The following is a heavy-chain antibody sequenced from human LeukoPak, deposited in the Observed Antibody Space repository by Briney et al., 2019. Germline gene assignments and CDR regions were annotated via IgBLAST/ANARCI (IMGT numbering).Heavy chain of an antibody. CDR1: GGSISSGGYY. CDR3: ARDLVVPAARTRSYNWFDP. D-gene: IGHD2-2*01. V-gene: IGHV4-31*03. Sequence: SETLSLTCTVSGGSISSGGYYWSWLRQDPGTGLEWIGYIYYSGSTYYNPSLKSRVTISVDTSKNQFSLKLSSVTAADTAVYYCARDLVVPAARTRSYNWFDPWGQGTLVTVSS. J-gene: IGHJ5*02. CDR2: IYYSGST.